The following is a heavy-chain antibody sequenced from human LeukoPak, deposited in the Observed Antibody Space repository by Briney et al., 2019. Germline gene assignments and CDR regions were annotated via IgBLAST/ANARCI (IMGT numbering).Heavy chain of an antibody. Sequence: SETLSLTCTVSGGSISSGDYYWSWIRQPPGKGLEWIGYIYYSGSTYYNPSLKSRVTISVDTSKNQFSLKLSSVTAADTAVYYCARADGVRDAFDIWGQGTMVTVSS. J-gene: IGHJ3*02. V-gene: IGHV4-30-4*01. D-gene: IGHD4-17*01. CDR2: IYYSGST. CDR3: ARADGVRDAFDI. CDR1: GGSISSGDYY.